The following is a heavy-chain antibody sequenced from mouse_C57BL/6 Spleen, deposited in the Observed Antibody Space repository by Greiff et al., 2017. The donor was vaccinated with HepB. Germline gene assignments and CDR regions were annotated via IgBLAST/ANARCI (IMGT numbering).Heavy chain of an antibody. Sequence: QVQLQQSGAELVRPGTSVKVSCKASGYAFTNYLIEWVKQRPGQGLEWIGVINPGSGGTNYNEKFKGKATLTADKSSSTAYMQLSSLTSEDSAVYFGARGAEAMDYWGQGTSVTVSS. J-gene: IGHJ4*01. CDR2: INPGSGGT. CDR1: GYAFTNYL. V-gene: IGHV1-54*01. CDR3: ARGAEAMDY.